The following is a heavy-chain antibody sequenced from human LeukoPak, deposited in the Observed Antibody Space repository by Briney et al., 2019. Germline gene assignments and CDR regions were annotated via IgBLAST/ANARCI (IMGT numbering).Heavy chain of an antibody. CDR2: IYYSGST. V-gene: IGHV4-59*01. Sequence: SETLSLTCTVSGGSISSYYLSWIRQPPGKGLEWIGYIYYSGSTNYNPALKSRVTISVDTSKNQFSLKLSSVTAADTAVYYCARVNRGAYNYYYFDYWGQGTLVTVSS. J-gene: IGHJ4*02. D-gene: IGHD5-24*01. CDR3: ARVNRGAYNYYYFDY. CDR1: GGSISSYY.